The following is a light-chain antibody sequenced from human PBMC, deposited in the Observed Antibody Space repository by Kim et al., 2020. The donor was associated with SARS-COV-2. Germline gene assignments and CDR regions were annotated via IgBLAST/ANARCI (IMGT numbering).Light chain of an antibody. V-gene: IGLV1-47*01. Sequence: ELTQPPSASGTPGQRVPISCSGSRSNIGSNYVYWYQHLPGTAPKLLIYRNNQRPSGVPDRFSGSKSGTSASLAISGLRSEDEADYYCAAWDDSLGGVVFGGGTQLTVL. CDR1: RSNIGSNY. J-gene: IGLJ2*01. CDR3: AAWDDSLGGVV. CDR2: RNN.